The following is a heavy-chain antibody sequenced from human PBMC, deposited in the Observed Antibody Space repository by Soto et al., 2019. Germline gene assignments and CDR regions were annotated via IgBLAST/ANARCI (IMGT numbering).Heavy chain of an antibody. J-gene: IGHJ5*02. V-gene: IGHV4-59*08. D-gene: IGHD3-3*01. CDR1: GGSISSYY. CDR3: AMTLYDRLAP. Sequence: SETLSLTCTVSGGSISSYYWSWIRQPPGKGLEWIGYIYYSGSTNYNPSLKSRVTISVDTSKNQFSLKLSSVTAADTAVYYCAMTLYDRLAPWGQGTLVTVSS. CDR2: IYYSGST.